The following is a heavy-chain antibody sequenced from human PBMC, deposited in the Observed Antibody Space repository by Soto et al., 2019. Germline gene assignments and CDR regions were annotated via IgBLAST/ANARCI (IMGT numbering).Heavy chain of an antibody. Sequence: SETLSLTCTISGGSISSSNYFWGWIRQPPGKGLEWIGSIFYSGSTSYNSSLKSRVTISVDTSKNQFSLRLSSVTAADTAVYYCASPTLGAFDIWGQGTMVTVSS. D-gene: IGHD3-16*01. CDR2: IFYSGST. V-gene: IGHV4-39*01. CDR1: GGSISSSNYF. J-gene: IGHJ3*02. CDR3: ASPTLGAFDI.